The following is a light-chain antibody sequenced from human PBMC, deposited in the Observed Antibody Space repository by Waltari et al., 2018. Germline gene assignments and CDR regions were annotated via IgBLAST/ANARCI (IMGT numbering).Light chain of an antibody. V-gene: IGLV1-47*01. CDR3: ATWDDSLRGPV. CDR1: SYNIEGNY. CDR2: RNN. J-gene: IGLJ3*02. Sequence: QSVLTQPPSASGTPGQRVSIPCSGGSYNIEGNYVFWYQHLPEAAPKLLMYRNNRRPARVPDRFSGANSGSQATLAISGLLSEDEADYYCATWDDSLRGPVFGGGTKLTVL.